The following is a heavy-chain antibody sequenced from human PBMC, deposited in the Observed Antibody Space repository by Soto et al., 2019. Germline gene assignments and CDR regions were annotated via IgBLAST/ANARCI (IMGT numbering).Heavy chain of an antibody. V-gene: IGHV1-69*01. Sequence: QVQLVQSGAEVKKPGSSVKVSCKASGGTFSSYAISWVRQAPGQGLEWMGGIIPIFGTANYAQKFQGRVTITADESTSTAYMELSSLRSEDTAVYYCARPGAAAGTPHYYYGMDVWGQGTTVTVSS. CDR2: IIPIFGTA. CDR3: ARPGAAAGTPHYYYGMDV. CDR1: GGTFSSYA. J-gene: IGHJ6*02. D-gene: IGHD6-13*01.